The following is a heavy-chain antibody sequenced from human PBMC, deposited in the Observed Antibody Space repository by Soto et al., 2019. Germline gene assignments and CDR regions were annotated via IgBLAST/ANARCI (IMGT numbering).Heavy chain of an antibody. D-gene: IGHD3-9*01. CDR1: GGSISSSSYY. CDR2: IYYSGST. CDR3: ARTIGRLTAYIVY. V-gene: IGHV4-39*01. Sequence: SETLSLTCTVSGGSISSSSYYWGWIRQPPGKGLEWIGSIYYSGSTYYNPSLKSRVTISVDTSKNQFSLKLSSVTAADTAVYYCARTIGRLTAYIVYWCQGPLVTVST. J-gene: IGHJ4*02.